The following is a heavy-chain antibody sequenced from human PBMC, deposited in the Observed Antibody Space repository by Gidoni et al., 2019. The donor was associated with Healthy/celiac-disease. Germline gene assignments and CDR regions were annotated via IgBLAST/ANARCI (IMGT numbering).Heavy chain of an antibody. D-gene: IGHD6-13*01. J-gene: IGHJ5*02. Sequence: QVQLVQSGAEVKKPGASVKVSCKASGYTFTSYYMHWVRQAPGQGLEWMGIITPSGGSTSYAQKFQGRVTMTRDTSTSTVYMELSSLRSEDTAVYYCAREGGDSSSWYASWFDPWGQGTLVTVSS. V-gene: IGHV1-46*01. CDR2: ITPSGGST. CDR1: GYTFTSYY. CDR3: AREGGDSSSWYASWFDP.